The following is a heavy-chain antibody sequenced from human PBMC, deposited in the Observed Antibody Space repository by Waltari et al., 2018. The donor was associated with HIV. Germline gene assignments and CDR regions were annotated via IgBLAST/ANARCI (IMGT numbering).Heavy chain of an antibody. J-gene: IGHJ2*01. CDR1: GFAFSSYG. CDR2: VWFDASKE. CDR3: ARMAYCGGDCYSVYYFDL. Sequence: QVQLVESGGGVVQSGRSLRLSCSTSGFAFSSYGFHWVRQAPGKGLEWVAVVWFDASKEHYAEFVKGRFTIYRDDSKNILHLQMNSLRAEDTALYYCARMAYCGGDCYSVYYFDLWGRGTRVTVSS. D-gene: IGHD2-21*02. V-gene: IGHV3-33*01.